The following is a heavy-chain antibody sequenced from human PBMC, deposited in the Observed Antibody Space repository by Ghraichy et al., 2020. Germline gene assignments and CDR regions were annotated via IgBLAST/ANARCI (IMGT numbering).Heavy chain of an antibody. D-gene: IGHD3-16*01. CDR2: INQDGSEK. Sequence: GGSLRLSCAASGFTFSRYWMSWVRQAPGKGLECVANINQDGSEKYDVDSVRGRFTVSRDNADNALFLQMNSLKIEDTAVYYCARGPYYNNVWGSPPWGLGTLVTVSS. J-gene: IGHJ5*02. CDR1: GFTFSRYW. CDR3: ARGPYYNNVWGSPP. V-gene: IGHV3-7*03.